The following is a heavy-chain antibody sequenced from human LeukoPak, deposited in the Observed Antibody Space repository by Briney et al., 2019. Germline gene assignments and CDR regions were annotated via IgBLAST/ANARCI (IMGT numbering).Heavy chain of an antibody. J-gene: IGHJ4*02. Sequence: GETLRLSCAASGFTFSSYGMTWVRQAPGKGLEWVSGISASGGHTFYADSVKGRFSISRDNSKNTLYLQMNSLRAEDTAVYYCARDNSGFYWGQGTLVTVSS. D-gene: IGHD5-12*01. CDR3: ARDNSGFY. V-gene: IGHV3-23*01. CDR1: GFTFSSYG. CDR2: ISASGGHT.